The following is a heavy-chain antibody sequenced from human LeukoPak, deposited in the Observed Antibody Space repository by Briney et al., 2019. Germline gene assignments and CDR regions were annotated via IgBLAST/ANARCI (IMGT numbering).Heavy chain of an antibody. CDR2: INPSDGGT. J-gene: IGHJ4*02. CDR3: AREPPASGYLDY. V-gene: IGHV1-46*01. Sequence: ASVTVSFTASGYAFTSYYMHWVRQAPGQGLEWMGIINPSDGGTSYAQKFQGRVTMTRDTSTSTVYMELSSLRSEDTAVYHCAREPPASGYLDYWGQGSLATVSS. CDR1: GYAFTSYY.